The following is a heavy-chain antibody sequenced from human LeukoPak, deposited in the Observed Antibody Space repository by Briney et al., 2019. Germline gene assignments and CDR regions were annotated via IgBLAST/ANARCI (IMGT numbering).Heavy chain of an antibody. CDR3: ARVKYSSSWYRYFDY. Sequence: SETLSLTCAVYGGSFSGYYWSWIRQPPGKGLEWIGEINHSGSTNYNPSLKSRVTISVDTSKNQFSLKLSSVTAADTAVYYCARVKYSSSWYRYFDYWGQGTLVTVSS. CDR2: INHSGST. CDR1: GGSFSGYY. D-gene: IGHD6-13*01. V-gene: IGHV4-34*01. J-gene: IGHJ4*02.